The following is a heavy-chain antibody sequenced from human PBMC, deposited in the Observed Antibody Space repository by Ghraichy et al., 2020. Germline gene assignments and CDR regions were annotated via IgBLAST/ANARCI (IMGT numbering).Heavy chain of an antibody. CDR3: ARESYPVNY. D-gene: IGHD1-26*01. CDR1: GFTFGSYW. CDR2: IKDDRSEN. J-gene: IGHJ4*02. Sequence: GGSLRLSCAASGFTFGSYWMGWVRQAPGKGLEWVANIKDDRSENHYVDSVKGRFTISRDNAENSLYLQMNSLRVEDTAVYYCARESYPVNYWGQGTLVTVSS. V-gene: IGHV3-7*03.